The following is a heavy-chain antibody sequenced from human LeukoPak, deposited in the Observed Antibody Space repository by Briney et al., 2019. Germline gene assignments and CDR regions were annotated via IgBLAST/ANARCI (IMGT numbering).Heavy chain of an antibody. CDR2: INPSGGST. Sequence: GASVKVSCKASGYTFTSYYMHWVRQAPGQGLEWMGTINPSGGSTSYAQKFQGRVTMTRDTSTSTVYMELSSLRSEDTAVYYCAREVAAADQQVRGAFDIWGQGTMVTVSS. D-gene: IGHD6-13*01. CDR1: GYTFTSYY. J-gene: IGHJ3*02. CDR3: AREVAAADQQVRGAFDI. V-gene: IGHV1-46*01.